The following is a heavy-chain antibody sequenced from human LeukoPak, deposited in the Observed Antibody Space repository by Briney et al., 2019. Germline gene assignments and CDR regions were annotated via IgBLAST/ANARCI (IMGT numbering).Heavy chain of an antibody. Sequence: GGSLRLSCTASGFTFSDYYMSWIRQAPGKGLEWLSYVSQSGSTIYYAGSVKGRFTISRDNGKNSLYLQMNSLRAEDTGMYYCAREGHSYGSDYWGQGTLVTVSS. J-gene: IGHJ4*02. CDR3: AREGHSYGSDY. V-gene: IGHV3-11*01. CDR2: VSQSGSTI. D-gene: IGHD5-18*01. CDR1: GFTFSDYY.